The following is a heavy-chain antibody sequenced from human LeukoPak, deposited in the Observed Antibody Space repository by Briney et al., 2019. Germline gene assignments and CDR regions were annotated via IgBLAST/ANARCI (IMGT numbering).Heavy chain of an antibody. V-gene: IGHV3-48*03. CDR1: GFTFSSYE. CDR3: GRLWYYYYGMDV. J-gene: IGHJ6*04. Sequence: PGGSLRPSCAASGFTFSSYEMNWVRQAPGKGLEWVSYISSSGSTIYYADSVKGRFTISRDNAKNSLYLQMNSLRAEDTAVYYCGRLWYYYYGMDVWGKGTTVTVSS. D-gene: IGHD2-21*01. CDR2: ISSSGSTI.